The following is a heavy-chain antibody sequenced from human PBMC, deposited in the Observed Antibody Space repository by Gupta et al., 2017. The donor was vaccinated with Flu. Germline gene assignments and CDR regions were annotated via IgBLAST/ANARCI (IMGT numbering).Heavy chain of an antibody. Sequence: APGQGLEWVGWSIPLFDRTQDAQKLQDRVTLTADKSTRTAYMELSSLRSEDTAVYYCARTRGLTYDSDTSGDSHWFDAFDVWGQGTMVTVTS. V-gene: IGHV1-69*06. J-gene: IGHJ3*01. D-gene: IGHD2-21*01. CDR2: SIPLFDRT. CDR3: ARTRGLTYDSDTSGDSHWFDAFDV.